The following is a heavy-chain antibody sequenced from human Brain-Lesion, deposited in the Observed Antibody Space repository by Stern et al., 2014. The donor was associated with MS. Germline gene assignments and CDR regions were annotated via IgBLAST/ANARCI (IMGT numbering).Heavy chain of an antibody. CDR2: RYSRGGT. J-gene: IGHJ4*02. CDR3: ARKTDTAVGGDY. Sequence: EVQLVESGGGLIQPGGSLRLSCAASGFSVSTNFMSWVRQAPGKGLEWVSLRYSRGGTNYADSVKGRFPISRDSSKNTLYLQMSDLRAEDTAVYYCARKTDTAVGGDYWGPGTLVTVSS. V-gene: IGHV3-53*01. D-gene: IGHD5-18*01. CDR1: GFSVSTNF.